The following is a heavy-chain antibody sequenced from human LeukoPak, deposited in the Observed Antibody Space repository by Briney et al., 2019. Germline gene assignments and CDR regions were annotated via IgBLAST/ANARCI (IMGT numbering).Heavy chain of an antibody. CDR2: FDPEDGET. CDR3: ATDRYYYDSSGYYREVDY. V-gene: IGHV1-24*01. CDR1: GYTLTELS. Sequence: ASVKVSCKVSGYTLTELSMHWVRRAPGKGLEWMGGFDPEDGETIHAQKFQGRVTMTEDTSTDTAYMELSSLRSEDTAVYYCATDRYYYDSSGYYREVDYWGQGTLVTVSS. J-gene: IGHJ4*02. D-gene: IGHD3-22*01.